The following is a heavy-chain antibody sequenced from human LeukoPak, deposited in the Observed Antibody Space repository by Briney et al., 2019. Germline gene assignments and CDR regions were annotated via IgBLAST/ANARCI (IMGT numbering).Heavy chain of an antibody. CDR2: INHSGST. D-gene: IGHD4-23*01. CDR3: AREKADYGGNSGYFDY. CDR1: GGSISSGSYY. Sequence: SETLSLTCTVSGGSISSGSYYWGWIRQPPGKGLEWIGEINHSGSTNYNPSLKSRVTISVDTSKNQFSLKLSSVTAADTAVYYCAREKADYGGNSGYFDYWGQGTLVTVSS. V-gene: IGHV4-39*07. J-gene: IGHJ4*02.